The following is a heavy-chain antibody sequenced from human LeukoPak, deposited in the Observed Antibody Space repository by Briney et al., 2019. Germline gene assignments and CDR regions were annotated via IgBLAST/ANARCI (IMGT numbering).Heavy chain of an antibody. CDR2: INHSGST. CDR3: ASQARTYYDFWSGYGHFDY. J-gene: IGHJ4*02. Sequence: SETLSLTCAVYGGSFSGYFWSWIRWPPGKGLEWIGEINHSGSTNYNPTPKSRATISVDTSKNQFSLKLSSVTAADTAVYYCASQARTYYDFWSGYGHFDYWGQGTLVTVSS. CDR1: GGSFSGYF. D-gene: IGHD3-3*01. V-gene: IGHV4-34*01.